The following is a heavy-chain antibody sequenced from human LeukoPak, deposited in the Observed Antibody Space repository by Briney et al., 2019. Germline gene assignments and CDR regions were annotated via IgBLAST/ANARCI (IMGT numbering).Heavy chain of an antibody. Sequence: SDPQSLTCTVSGGSNSSGGYYWRWVPQDPGKGLEWIGYIYYSGSTYYNPSLNSRVTISIDTSKNEFSLKLSSVTAADTAVYYCARDLYCGGDCLFADYWGQGTLVTVSS. J-gene: IGHJ4*02. CDR3: ARDLYCGGDCLFADY. V-gene: IGHV4-31*03. D-gene: IGHD2-21*02. CDR1: GGSNSSGGYY. CDR2: IYYSGST.